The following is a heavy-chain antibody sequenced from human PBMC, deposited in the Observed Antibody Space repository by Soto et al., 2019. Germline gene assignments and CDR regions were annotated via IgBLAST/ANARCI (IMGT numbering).Heavy chain of an antibody. J-gene: IGHJ6*02. D-gene: IGHD6-13*01. CDR3: ARDRPGAAAGTPYYYYGMDV. CDR2: IGTAGDT. CDR1: GFTFSSYD. Sequence: GGSLRLSCAASGFTFSSYDMHWVRQATGKGLEWVSAIGTAGDTYYPGSVKGRFTISRENAKNSLYLQMNSLRAEDTAVYYCARDRPGAAAGTPYYYYGMDVWGQGTTVTVSS. V-gene: IGHV3-13*01.